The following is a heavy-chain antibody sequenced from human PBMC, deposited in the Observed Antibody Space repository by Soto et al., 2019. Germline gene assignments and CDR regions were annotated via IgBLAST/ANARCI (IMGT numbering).Heavy chain of an antibody. J-gene: IGHJ4*02. CDR3: ARRSGGIVN. Sequence: ETLSLTCTVSGGSISSYYWSWIRQPPGKGLEWIGYIYYSGSTNYNPSLKSRVTISVDTSKNQFSLKLSSVTAADTAVYYCARRSGGIVNWGQGTLVTVSS. CDR1: GGSISSYY. CDR2: IYYSGST. D-gene: IGHD2-15*01. V-gene: IGHV4-59*01.